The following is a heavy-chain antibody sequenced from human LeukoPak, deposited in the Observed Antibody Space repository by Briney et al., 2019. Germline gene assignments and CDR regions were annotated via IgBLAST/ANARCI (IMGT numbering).Heavy chain of an antibody. D-gene: IGHD2-2*03. CDR2: IRYDGSNK. CDR1: GFTFSSYG. J-gene: IGHJ4*02. Sequence: GGSLRLSCAASGFTFSSYGMHWVRQAPGKGLEWVAFIRYDGSNKYYADSVKGRFTISRDNSKNTLYLQMNSLRAEDTAVYYCANGRESTAGYCSSTSCYYFDYWGQGTLVTVSP. V-gene: IGHV3-30*02. CDR3: ANGRESTAGYCSSTSCYYFDY.